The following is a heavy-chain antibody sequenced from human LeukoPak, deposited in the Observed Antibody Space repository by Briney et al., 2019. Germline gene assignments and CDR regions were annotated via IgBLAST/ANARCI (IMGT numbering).Heavy chain of an antibody. D-gene: IGHD2-15*01. CDR2: IPYSGRT. CDR1: GGSISGYY. V-gene: IGHV4-59*01. J-gene: IGHJ4*02. CDR3: ARYLCSGGTCYGFDY. Sequence: KPSETLPLTCTVSGGSISGYYWSWIRQPPGKGLEWVGFIPYSGRTSYNPSLKSRVTISVDTSKNEFSLKLTSVTVADTAVYYCARYLCSGGTCYGFDYWGQGTPVTVSS.